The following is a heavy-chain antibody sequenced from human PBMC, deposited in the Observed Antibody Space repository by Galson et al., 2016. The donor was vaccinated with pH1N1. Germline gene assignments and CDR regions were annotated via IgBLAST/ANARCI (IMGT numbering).Heavy chain of an antibody. J-gene: IGHJ4*02. Sequence: SLRLSCAASGFTFNKYGMHWVRQAPGKGLEWVAVISYDGSTKYYADSVKGRFTISGDDSKNMMYLQMNSLRAEDTAVYYCAKVVRGSSWPSFDYWGQGTLVTVSS. CDR3: AKVVRGSSWPSFDY. CDR2: ISYDGSTK. D-gene: IGHD6-13*01. V-gene: IGHV3-30*18. CDR1: GFTFNKYG.